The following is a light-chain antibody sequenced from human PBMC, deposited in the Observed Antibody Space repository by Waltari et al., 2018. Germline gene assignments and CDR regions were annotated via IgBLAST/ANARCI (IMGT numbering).Light chain of an antibody. CDR2: GAS. CDR3: HEYEYWPPGT. V-gene: IGKV3-15*01. Sequence: EIVMTQSPATLSVSPGDRATLSCRASQSVRTNLAWFQQKPGQPPRLLISGASTRATGIPAMFSGSGSGTEFTLTITGLQSEDFAVYYCHEYEYWPPGTFGPGTKVEIK. CDR1: QSVRTN. J-gene: IGKJ3*01.